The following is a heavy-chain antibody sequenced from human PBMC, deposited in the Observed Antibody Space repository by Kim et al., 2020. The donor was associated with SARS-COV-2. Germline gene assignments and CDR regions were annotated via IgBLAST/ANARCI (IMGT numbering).Heavy chain of an antibody. D-gene: IGHD3-3*02. CDR3: TRVPGTALAFCDSYDI. J-gene: IGHJ3*02. CDR2: IRSKANSYAT. CDR1: GFSFSDSA. Sequence: GGSLRLSCAASGFSFSDSAMHWVRQASGKGLEWVGRIRSKANSYATTYAASVKGRFTISRDDSKNAAYLQMNSLKTEDTAVYYCTRVPGTALAFCDSYDIWGPGTTVTVSS. V-gene: IGHV3-73*01.